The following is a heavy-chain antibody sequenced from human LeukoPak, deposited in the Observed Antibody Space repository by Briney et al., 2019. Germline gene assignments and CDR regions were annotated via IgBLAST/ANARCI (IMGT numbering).Heavy chain of an antibody. Sequence: SGTLSLTCAVSGGSISSSNWWSWVRQPPGKGLEWIGEIYHSGSTNYNPSLKSRVTILVDKSKNQFSLKLSSVTAADTAVYYCAIVVVVAATPRWFDPWGQGTLVTVSS. CDR1: GGSISSSNW. J-gene: IGHJ5*02. CDR3: AIVVVVAATPRWFDP. D-gene: IGHD2-15*01. CDR2: IYHSGST. V-gene: IGHV4-4*02.